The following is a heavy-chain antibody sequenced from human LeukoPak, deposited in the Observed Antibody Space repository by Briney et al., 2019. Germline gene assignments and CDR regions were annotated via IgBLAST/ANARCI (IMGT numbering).Heavy chain of an antibody. V-gene: IGHV3-53*01. CDR1: GFTVSSNY. D-gene: IGHD3-22*01. CDR2: IYIGGSA. Sequence: GGCLRLSSAASGFTVSSNYMSSVRQAPGKGLEWVSVIYIGGSAYYADSVKGRFTNSRDNSKNTLYLQMNSLRAEDTAVYYCARSPSWYYYDSSGYYSYDYWGQGTLVTVSS. J-gene: IGHJ4*02. CDR3: ARSPSWYYYDSSGYYSYDY.